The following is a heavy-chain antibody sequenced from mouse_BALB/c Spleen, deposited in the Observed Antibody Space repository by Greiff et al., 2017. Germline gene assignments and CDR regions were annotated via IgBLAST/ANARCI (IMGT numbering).Heavy chain of an antibody. V-gene: IGHV14-3*02. CDR2: IDPANGNT. CDR1: GFNIKDTY. J-gene: IGHJ3*01. Sequence: VQLQQSGAELVKPGASVKLSCTASGFNIKDTYMHWVKQRPEQGLEWIGRIDPANGNTKYDPKFQGKATITADTSSNTAYLQLSSLTSEVTAVFYCASGDYYGSTWFADWGQGTLVTVSA. CDR3: ASGDYYGSTWFAD. D-gene: IGHD1-1*01.